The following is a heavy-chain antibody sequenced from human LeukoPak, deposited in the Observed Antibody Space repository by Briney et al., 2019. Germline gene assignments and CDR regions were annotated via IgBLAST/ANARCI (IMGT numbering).Heavy chain of an antibody. Sequence: TGGSLRLSCAASGFTFDDYAMHWVRQAPGKGLEWVSGISWNSGSVGYADSVKGRFTISRDNAKNSLYLQMNSLRAEDTALYYCAKRGQQLVRFAFDIWGQGTMVTLSS. D-gene: IGHD6-13*01. CDR3: AKRGQQLVRFAFDI. CDR2: ISWNSGSV. CDR1: GFTFDDYA. J-gene: IGHJ3*02. V-gene: IGHV3-9*01.